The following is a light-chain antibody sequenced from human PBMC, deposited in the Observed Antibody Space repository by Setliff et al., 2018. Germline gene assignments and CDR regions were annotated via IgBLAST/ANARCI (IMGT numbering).Light chain of an antibody. CDR1: QSILYSSKNWNY. CDR2: WSS. J-gene: IGKJ1*01. CDR3: QQYYSSLPT. V-gene: IGKV4-1*01. Sequence: DIVMTQSPDSLAVSLGERATINCKSSQSILYSSKNWNYLSRYQQKPGQPPKLLISWSSARESGVPDRFSGSGSGTDFTLTISSLEAEDVAVYYCQQYYSSLPTFGQGTKVDIK.